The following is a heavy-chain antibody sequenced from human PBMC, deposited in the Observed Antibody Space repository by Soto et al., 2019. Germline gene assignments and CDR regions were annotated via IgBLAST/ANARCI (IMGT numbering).Heavy chain of an antibody. CDR1: GFTFNTYP. Sequence: LRLSCATSGFTFNTYPMTWVRQAPGKGLEWVSSISSTAGRTSSYADSVKGRFAISRDFSDNTVYLQMNNLRVDDTAVYFCAKGVLSFHYRMEVWGQGTTVTVSS. V-gene: IGHV3-23*01. CDR3: AKGVLSFHYRMEV. CDR2: ISSTAGRTS. J-gene: IGHJ6*02. D-gene: IGHD3-10*01.